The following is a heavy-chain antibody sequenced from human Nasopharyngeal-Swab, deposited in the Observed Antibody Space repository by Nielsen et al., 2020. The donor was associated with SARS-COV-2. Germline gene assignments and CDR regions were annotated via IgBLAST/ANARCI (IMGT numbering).Heavy chain of an antibody. CDR1: GFTFSNYR. V-gene: IGHV3-74*01. J-gene: IGHJ4*01. Sequence: GESLKISCAASGFTFSNYRMHWVRQAPGKGLVWVSRINGDGSSLNYADFVKGRFTISTDNAKSTLYLEMNSLRAEDTAVYYCARGRGSSTSMIGYWGHGTLVTVSS. CDR3: ARGRGSSTSMIGY. D-gene: IGHD2/OR15-2a*01. CDR2: INGDGSSL.